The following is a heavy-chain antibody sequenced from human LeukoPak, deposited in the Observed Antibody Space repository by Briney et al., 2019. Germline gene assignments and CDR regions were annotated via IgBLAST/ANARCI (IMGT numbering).Heavy chain of an antibody. Sequence: PGGSLRLSCAASGFTFDTYAMHWVRQAPGKGLEWVSGISWNSGSIGYADSVKGRFTISRDNAKNSLYLQMNSLRAEDTALYYCAKDRDIVATVFDYWGQGTLVTVSS. CDR2: ISWNSGSI. V-gene: IGHV3-9*01. CDR3: AKDRDIVATVFDY. D-gene: IGHD5-12*01. J-gene: IGHJ4*02. CDR1: GFTFDTYA.